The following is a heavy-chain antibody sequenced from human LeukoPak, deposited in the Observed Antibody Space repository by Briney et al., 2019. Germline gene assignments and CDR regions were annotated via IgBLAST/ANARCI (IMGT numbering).Heavy chain of an antibody. CDR2: ISGSGGTT. D-gene: IGHD3-10*01. J-gene: IGHJ4*02. CDR3: ARGGSVLAYFFDY. Sequence: GGSLRLSCAASGFIFSNYAMAWARLTPGKGLEWVSAISGSGGTTYYTDSVKGRFTISRDSSTNTLYLQLSSLRAGDTAIYYCARGGSVLAYFFDYWGQGTLVTVSS. V-gene: IGHV3-23*01. CDR1: GFIFSNYA.